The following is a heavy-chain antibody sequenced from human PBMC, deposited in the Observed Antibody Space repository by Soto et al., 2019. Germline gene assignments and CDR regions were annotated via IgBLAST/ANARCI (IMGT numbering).Heavy chain of an antibody. Sequence: QVQLVESGGGVVQPGKSLRLSCAASGFSFSTFTMHWVRQAPGKGLEWVAVISYDGTNTYYADSVKGRFTIARDNSKNTLDLPMSSVRVDDTAVYYCARDPVLVVQAARGPQYGMDVWGEGNTVVVAA. D-gene: IGHD2-2*01. CDR3: ARDPVLVVQAARGPQYGMDV. V-gene: IGHV3-30-3*01. CDR1: GFSFSTFT. J-gene: IGHJ6*04. CDR2: ISYDGTNT.